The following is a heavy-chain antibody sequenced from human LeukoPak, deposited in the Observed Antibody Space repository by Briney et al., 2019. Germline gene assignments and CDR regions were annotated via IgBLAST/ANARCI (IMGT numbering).Heavy chain of an antibody. CDR1: GFTFSSYW. J-gene: IGHJ4*02. CDR3: ARDRYGALDY. CDR2: INSDGSTT. V-gene: IGHV3-74*01. D-gene: IGHD3-16*01. Sequence: GGSLRLSCAASGFTFSSYWMHWDRQPPGKGLEWVSRINSDGSTTAYADSVKGRFTISGDYAKNTLFLQMNSLRAEDTAVYYCARDRYGALDYWGQGTLVTVSS.